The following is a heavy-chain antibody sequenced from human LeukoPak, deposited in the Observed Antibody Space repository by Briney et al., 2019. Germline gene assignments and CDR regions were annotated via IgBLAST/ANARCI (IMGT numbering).Heavy chain of an antibody. D-gene: IGHD2-15*01. CDR1: GFTFSSYW. J-gene: IGHJ3*02. CDR2: INSDGSST. CDR3: ARDQGVHCSGGSCTAFDI. V-gene: IGHV3-74*01. Sequence: GGSLRLSCAASGFTFSSYWMHWVRQAPGKGLVWVSRINSDGSSTSYADSVKGRFTISRDNAKNTLYLQMNSLRAEDPAVYYCARDQGVHCSGGSCTAFDIWGQGTMVSVSS.